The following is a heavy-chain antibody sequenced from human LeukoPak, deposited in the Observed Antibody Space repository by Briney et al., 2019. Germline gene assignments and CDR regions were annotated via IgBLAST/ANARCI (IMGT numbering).Heavy chain of an antibody. D-gene: IGHD3-10*01. CDR2: IKSKTDGETT. V-gene: IGHV3-15*01. J-gene: IGHJ4*02. CDR3: TTDSYYYGSGRVN. CDR1: GFTFSNAW. Sequence: GGSLRLSCAASGFTFSNAWMSWVRQAPGKGLEWVGRIKSKTDGETTDYAAPVKRRFTISRDDSKNTLYLQMNSLKTEDTAVYYCTTDSYYYGSGRVNWGQGTLVTVSS.